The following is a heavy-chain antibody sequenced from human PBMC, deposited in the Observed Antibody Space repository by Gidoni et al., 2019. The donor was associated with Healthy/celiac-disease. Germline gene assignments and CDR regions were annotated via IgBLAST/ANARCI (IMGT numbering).Heavy chain of an antibody. Sequence: EVQLVESGGGLVQPGGSRRLSCAASGFTFSSYSMNWVRLDPGKGLEWVSYISSRSSTIYYADAVKGRFTISRDNAKNSLYLQMNSLRDEDTAVYYCARVVYALTCSGGSCYSGFFDYWGQGTLVTVSS. V-gene: IGHV3-48*02. D-gene: IGHD2-15*01. CDR2: ISSRSSTI. CDR3: ARVVYALTCSGGSCYSGFFDY. CDR1: GFTFSSYS. J-gene: IGHJ4*02.